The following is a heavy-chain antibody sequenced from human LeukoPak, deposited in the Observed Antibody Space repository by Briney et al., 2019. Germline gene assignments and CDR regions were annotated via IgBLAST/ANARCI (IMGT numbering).Heavy chain of an antibody. CDR2: ISSISNSI. D-gene: IGHD1-20*01. CDR1: GFTFSNYG. V-gene: IGHV3-48*01. Sequence: GGSLRLSCAASGFTFSNYGINWVRQAPGKGLEWVSYISSISNSIYHADSVKGRFTISRDNAKTSLYLQMNSLRAEDTAVYYCVPLNWNPPGDFDRWGQGTLVTVSS. J-gene: IGHJ4*02. CDR3: VPLNWNPPGDFDR.